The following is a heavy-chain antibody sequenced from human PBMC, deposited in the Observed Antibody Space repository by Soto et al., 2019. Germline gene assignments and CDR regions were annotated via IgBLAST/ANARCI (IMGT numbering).Heavy chain of an antibody. CDR2: IYWDDDK. D-gene: IGHD2-2*01. Sequence: SGPTLVNPTQTLTLTCTFSGFSLSTSGVGVGWIRQPPGKALEWLALIYWDDDKRYSPSLKSRLTITKDTSKNQVVLTMTNMDPVDTATYYCARSRSYCSSTSCPYYYYMDVWGKGTTVTVSS. J-gene: IGHJ6*03. CDR1: GFSLSTSGVG. CDR3: ARSRSYCSSTSCPYYYYMDV. V-gene: IGHV2-5*02.